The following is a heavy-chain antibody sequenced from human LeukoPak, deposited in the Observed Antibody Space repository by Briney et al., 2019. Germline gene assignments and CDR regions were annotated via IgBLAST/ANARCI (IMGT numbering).Heavy chain of an antibody. CDR3: ARDGSRSVATMGMDV. D-gene: IGHD5-24*01. CDR1: GGSISSGSYY. Sequence: PSETLSLTCTVSGGSISSGSYYWSWIRQPAGKGLEWIGRIYTSGSTNYNPSLKSRVTISVDTSKNQFSLNLTSVTAADTAVYYCARDGSRSVATMGMDVWGKGTTVTVSS. CDR2: IYTSGST. V-gene: IGHV4-61*02. J-gene: IGHJ6*04.